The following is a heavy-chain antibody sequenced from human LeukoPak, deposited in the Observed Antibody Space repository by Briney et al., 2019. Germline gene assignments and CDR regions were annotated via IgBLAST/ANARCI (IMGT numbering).Heavy chain of an antibody. D-gene: IGHD3-22*01. CDR2: ISYDGSNK. J-gene: IGHJ4*02. CDR3: AKDWDPGYYDSSGSYPDY. Sequence: GGSLRLSCVASGFTFSSYNMHWVRQAPGKGLEWVAVISYDGSNKYYADSVKGRFTISRDNSKNTLYLQMNSLRAEDAAVYYCAKDWDPGYYDSSGSYPDYWGQGTLVTVSS. V-gene: IGHV3-30-3*02. CDR1: GFTFSSYN.